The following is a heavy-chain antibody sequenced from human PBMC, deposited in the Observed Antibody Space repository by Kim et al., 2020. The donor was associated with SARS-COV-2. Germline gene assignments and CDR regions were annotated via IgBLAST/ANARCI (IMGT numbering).Heavy chain of an antibody. CDR3: ARDWYYDSSGSFAY. D-gene: IGHD3-22*01. Sequence: AESVRCRFTNSRDNAKNSLYLQMNSLRADDTAVYYCARDWYYDSSGSFAYWGQGTLVTVSS. J-gene: IGHJ4*02. V-gene: IGHV3-11*01.